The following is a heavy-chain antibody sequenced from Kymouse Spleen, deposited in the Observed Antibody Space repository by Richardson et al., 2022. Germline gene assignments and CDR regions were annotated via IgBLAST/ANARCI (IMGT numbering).Heavy chain of an antibody. J-gene: IGHJ6*02. CDR1: GFTFSSYA. D-gene: IGHD3-10*01. CDR3: AKDRSMGSGSYYNVDYYYYYGMDV. CDR2: ISGSGGST. Sequence: EVQLVESGGGLVQPGGSLRLSCAASGFTFSSYAMSWVRQAPGKGLEWVSAISGSGGSTYYADSVKGRFTISRDNSKNTLYLQMNSLRAEDTAVYYCAKDRSMGSGSYYNVDYYYYYGMDVWGQGTTVTVSS. V-gene: IGHV3-23*04.